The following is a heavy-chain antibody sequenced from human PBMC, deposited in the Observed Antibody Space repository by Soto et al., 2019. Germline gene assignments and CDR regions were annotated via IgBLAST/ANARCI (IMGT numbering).Heavy chain of an antibody. CDR3: AKATSATCTGSICYSFDY. J-gene: IGHJ4*02. V-gene: IGHV3-23*01. CDR1: GFTFSIYA. CDR2: FSGGRDTT. Sequence: GSLRVACLASGFTFSIYAMSWVRQAPGQRLEWVATFSGGRDTTWHADSVKGRFTVSRDSSKNTLSLQMNSLRPEDTALYYCAKATSATCTGSICYSFDYWGQGTMVTV. D-gene: IGHD2-21*01.